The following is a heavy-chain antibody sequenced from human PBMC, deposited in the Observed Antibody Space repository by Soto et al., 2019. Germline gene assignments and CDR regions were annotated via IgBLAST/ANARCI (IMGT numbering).Heavy chain of an antibody. Sequence: GGSLRLSCAASGFTFSSYWMHWVRQAPGKGLVWVSRINSDGSSTSYADSVKGRFTISRDNAKNTLYLQMNSLRAEDTAVYYCARVYYDFWSGYYLGTDYWGQGTLVTVSS. CDR3: ARVYYDFWSGYYLGTDY. J-gene: IGHJ4*02. D-gene: IGHD3-3*01. V-gene: IGHV3-74*01. CDR2: INSDGSST. CDR1: GFTFSSYW.